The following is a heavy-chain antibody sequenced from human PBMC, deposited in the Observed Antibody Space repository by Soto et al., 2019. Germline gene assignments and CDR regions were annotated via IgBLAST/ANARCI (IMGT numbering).Heavy chain of an antibody. CDR3: AHDGGGYYYSSGSPRWFDP. V-gene: IGHV2-5*02. J-gene: IGHJ5*02. D-gene: IGHD3-10*01. CDR2: IYWDDDK. Sequence: QITLKESGPTLVKPTQTLTLTCTFSGFSLSTSGVGVGWIRQPPGKALEWLAVIYWDDDKRYSPSLKSRLTITKDTSKNQVVLTMTNMDPVDTATYYCAHDGGGYYYSSGSPRWFDPWGQGTLVTVSS. CDR1: GFSLSTSGVG.